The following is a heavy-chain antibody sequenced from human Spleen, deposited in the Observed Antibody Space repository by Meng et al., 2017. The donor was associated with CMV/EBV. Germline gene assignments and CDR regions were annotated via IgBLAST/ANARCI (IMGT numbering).Heavy chain of an antibody. D-gene: IGHD2-2*01. CDR2: IKSKTDGGTT. Sequence: GGSLRLSCAASGFTFNNAWMSWVRQAPGKGLEWVGRIKSKTDGGTTDYAAPVKGRFTISRDDSKNTLYLQMNSLKTEDTAVYYCTTYYCSSTSCYALDYWGQGTLVTVS. CDR1: GFTFNNAW. V-gene: IGHV3-15*01. CDR3: TTYYCSSTSCYALDY. J-gene: IGHJ4*02.